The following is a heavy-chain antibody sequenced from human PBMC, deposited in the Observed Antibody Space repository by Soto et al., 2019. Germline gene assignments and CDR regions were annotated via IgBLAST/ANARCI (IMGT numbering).Heavy chain of an antibody. J-gene: IGHJ1*01. V-gene: IGHV1-69*01. CDR2: IIPIFGTA. Sequence: QVQLVQSGAEVKKPGSSVKVSCKASGGTFSSYAISWVRQAPGQGLEWMGGIIPIFGTANYAQKFQGRVTINADESTSTAYMELSSLRSEDTAVYYCARSVVDYYDSSGYYKEQYFQHWGQGTLVTVSS. CDR3: ARSVVDYYDSSGYYKEQYFQH. D-gene: IGHD3-22*01. CDR1: GGTFSSYA.